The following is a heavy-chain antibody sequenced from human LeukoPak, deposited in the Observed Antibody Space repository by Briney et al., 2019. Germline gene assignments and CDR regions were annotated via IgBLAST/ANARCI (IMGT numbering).Heavy chain of an antibody. Sequence: TGGSLRLSCAASGFNFNDHYMSWIRQAPGKGLEWISYISSTGSTTYSADSVKGRFTISGDNAKNSLYLQLNYLTAEDTAVYYCARAHFVTNYFDSWGQGTLVTVSS. D-gene: IGHD2-21*02. J-gene: IGHJ4*02. CDR1: GFNFNDHY. CDR3: ARAHFVTNYFDS. CDR2: ISSTGSTT. V-gene: IGHV3-11*04.